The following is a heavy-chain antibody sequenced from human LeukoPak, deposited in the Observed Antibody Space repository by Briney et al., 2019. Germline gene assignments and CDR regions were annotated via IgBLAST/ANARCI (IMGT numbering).Heavy chain of an antibody. CDR3: ATPLATMMVVRGLDY. CDR2: IYYSGST. CDR1: GGSISSSSYY. Sequence: SETLSLTCTVSGGSISSSSYYWGWIRQPPGKGLEWIGSIYYSGSTYYNPSLKSRVTISVDTSKNQFSLKLSSVTAADTAVYYCATPLATMMVVRGLDYWGQGTLVTVSS. J-gene: IGHJ4*02. V-gene: IGHV4-39*01. D-gene: IGHD3-22*01.